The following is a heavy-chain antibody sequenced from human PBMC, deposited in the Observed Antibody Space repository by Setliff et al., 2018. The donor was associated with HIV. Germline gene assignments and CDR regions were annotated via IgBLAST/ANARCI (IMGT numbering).Heavy chain of an antibody. Sequence: SETLSLTCTVSGGSISSGSYYWSWIRQPPGKGLEWIGSMSYTWSTSYNTSVKSRVTISVDTSKNRFSLKLSSATAADTAVYYCAIGTSGYPFDYWGQGTLVTVSS. J-gene: IGHJ4*02. CDR3: AIGTSGYPFDY. D-gene: IGHD3-22*01. V-gene: IGHV4-39*07. CDR1: GGSISSGSYY. CDR2: MSYTWST.